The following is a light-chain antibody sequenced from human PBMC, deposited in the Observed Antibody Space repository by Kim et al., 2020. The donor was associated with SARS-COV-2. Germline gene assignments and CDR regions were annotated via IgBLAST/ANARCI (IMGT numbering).Light chain of an antibody. CDR1: QNINNN. CDR3: HQYNHWHAGDT. Sequence: EIVMTQSPATLSVSPGERATVSCRASQNINNNLAWYQHKPGQAPRLLIHSTSSRATGVPGRFAGTGSGTHFTLTISSLQSEDSAVYYCHQYNHWHAGDTFGGGTKVDIK. J-gene: IGKJ4*01. CDR2: STS. V-gene: IGKV3-15*01.